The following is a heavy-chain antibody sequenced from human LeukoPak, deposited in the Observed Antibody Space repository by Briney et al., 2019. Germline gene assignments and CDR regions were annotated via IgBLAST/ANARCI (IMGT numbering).Heavy chain of an antibody. V-gene: IGHV1-18*01. D-gene: IGHD6-13*01. Sequence: ASVKVSCTASGYTVTSYGIIWVRQAPGQGLEGMGWSSAYNGNTNYAQKLQGRVTMTTDTSTSTAYMELRRLRSDDTAVYYSARVRPGDRSSWYDPIHYYYYYMDVWGKGTTVTVSS. J-gene: IGHJ6*03. CDR3: ARVRPGDRSSWYDPIHYYYYYMDV. CDR1: GYTVTSYG. CDR2: SSAYNGNT.